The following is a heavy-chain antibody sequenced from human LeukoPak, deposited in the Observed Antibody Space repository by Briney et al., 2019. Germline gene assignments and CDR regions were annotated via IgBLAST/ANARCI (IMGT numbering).Heavy chain of an antibody. CDR2: INPNSGGT. J-gene: IGHJ4*02. CDR1: GYTFSGYY. Sequence: ASVKVSCKASGYTFSGYYMHRVRQAPGQGLEWMGWINPNSGGTNYAQKFQGRVTMTRDTSISTASMELSRLTPDDTAVYYCARGGVGATTYWGQGTLVTVSS. CDR3: ARGGVGATTY. V-gene: IGHV1-2*02. D-gene: IGHD1-26*01.